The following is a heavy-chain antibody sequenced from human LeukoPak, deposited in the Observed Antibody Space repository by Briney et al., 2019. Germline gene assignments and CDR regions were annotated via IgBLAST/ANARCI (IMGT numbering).Heavy chain of an antibody. CDR2: INSSTSYI. CDR1: RFTLSSYI. J-gene: IGHJ3*02. V-gene: IGHV3-21*01. CDR3: ARDRSVGYYYDSSGYYNDAFDI. D-gene: IGHD3-22*01. Sequence: PGGALRLSCAASRFTLSSYIMNWVRPAPGKGLEWVSSINSSTSYIYYVDSVKGRFTISRDNAKNSLYLQMNSVRAEDTAVYYCARDRSVGYYYDSSGYYNDAFDIWGQGTMVTVSS.